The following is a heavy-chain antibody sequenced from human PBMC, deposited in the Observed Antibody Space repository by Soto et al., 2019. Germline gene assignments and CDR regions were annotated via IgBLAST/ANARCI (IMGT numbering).Heavy chain of an antibody. CDR1: GYTFTGYY. V-gene: IGHV1-2*04. D-gene: IGHD3-3*01. CDR2: INPNSGGT. CDR3: ARITILGVVILYYYYYGMDV. Sequence: QVQLVQSGAEVKKPGASVKVSCKASGYTFTGYYMHWVRQAPGQGLEWMGWINPNSGGTNYAQKFQGWVTMTRDTSISTAYRELSRLRSDDTAVYYCARITILGVVILYYYYYGMDVWGQGTTVTVSS. J-gene: IGHJ6*02.